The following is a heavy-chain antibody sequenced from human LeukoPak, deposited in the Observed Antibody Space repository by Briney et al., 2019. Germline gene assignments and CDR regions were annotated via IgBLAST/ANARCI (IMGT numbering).Heavy chain of an antibody. V-gene: IGHV1-24*01. D-gene: IGHD5-12*01. CDR1: GYTFTSYG. J-gene: IGHJ6*02. Sequence: ASVKVSCKASGYTFTSYGISWVRQAPGKGLEWMGGFDPEDGETIYAQKFQGRVTMTEDTSTDTAYMELSSLRSEDTAVYYCATASGSGYVLDYYYGMDVWGQGTTVTVSS. CDR3: ATASGSGYVLDYYYGMDV. CDR2: FDPEDGET.